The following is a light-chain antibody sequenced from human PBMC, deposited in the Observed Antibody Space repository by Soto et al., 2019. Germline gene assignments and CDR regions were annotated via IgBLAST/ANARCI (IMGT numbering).Light chain of an antibody. J-gene: IGKJ4*01. CDR2: DAS. V-gene: IGKV3D-20*01. Sequence: EVVLTQSPATLSLSPGERATLSCGASQTVSSNYLAWYQQKPGLAPRLLIYDASTRATGIPDRFRGSGSGTDFTLTISRLKPEDVAVYYCQQYGDSPRGTFGGRPKVEIK. CDR3: QQYGDSPRGT. CDR1: QTVSSNY.